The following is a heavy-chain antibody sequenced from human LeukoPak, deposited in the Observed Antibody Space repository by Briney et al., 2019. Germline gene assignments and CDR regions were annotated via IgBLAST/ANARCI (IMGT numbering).Heavy chain of an antibody. D-gene: IGHD2-15*01. J-gene: IGHJ4*02. V-gene: IGHV1-46*01. Sequence: ASVKVSCKASGYIFTSYYIHWVRQAPGQGLEWMGIINPSGGSTIYPQKFQGRVSMTRDTSTSTVYMELSSLRSEDTAVYYCARGLSGPSDYWGQGTLVTVSS. CDR2: INPSGGST. CDR3: ARGLSGPSDY. CDR1: GYIFTSYY.